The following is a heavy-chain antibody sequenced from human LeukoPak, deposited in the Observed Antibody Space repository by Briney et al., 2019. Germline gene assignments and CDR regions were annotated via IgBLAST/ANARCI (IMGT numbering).Heavy chain of an antibody. CDR3: ATYSSGWDDP. V-gene: IGHV3-30-3*01. Sequence: GGSLRLSCAASGFTFSSYAMHWARQAPGKGLEWVAVISYDGSSKYYADSVKGRFTISRDNSKNTLYLQMNSLRAEDTAVYYCATYSSGWDDPWGQGTLVTVSS. CDR2: ISYDGSSK. J-gene: IGHJ5*02. CDR1: GFTFSSYA. D-gene: IGHD6-19*01.